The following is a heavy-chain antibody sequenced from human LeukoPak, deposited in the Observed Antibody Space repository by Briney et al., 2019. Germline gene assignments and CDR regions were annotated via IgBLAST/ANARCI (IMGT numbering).Heavy chain of an antibody. CDR2: IYYSGST. Sequence: SETLSLTCTVSGGSISSYYWSWIRQPPGKGLEWIGYIYYSGSTNYNPSLKSRVTISVDTSKNQFSLKLSSVTAADTAVYYCARDSGPTGPHNWFDPWGQGTLVTVSS. J-gene: IGHJ5*02. CDR1: GGSISSYY. CDR3: ARDSGPTGPHNWFDP. V-gene: IGHV4-59*01.